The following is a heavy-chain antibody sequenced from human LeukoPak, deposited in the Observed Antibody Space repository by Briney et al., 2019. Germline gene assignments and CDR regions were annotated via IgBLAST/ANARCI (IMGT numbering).Heavy chain of an antibody. V-gene: IGHV3-33*01. CDR3: ARDGVRSGYHEGPDY. CDR1: GFTFSSYG. J-gene: IGHJ4*02. CDR2: IWYDGSNK. D-gene: IGHD3-22*01. Sequence: PGGSLRLSCAASGFTFSSYGMHWVRQAPGKGLEWVAVIWYDGSNKYFADSVKGRFTISRDNSKNTLYLQMNSLRVEDTAVYYCARDGVRSGYHEGPDYWGQGTLVTVSS.